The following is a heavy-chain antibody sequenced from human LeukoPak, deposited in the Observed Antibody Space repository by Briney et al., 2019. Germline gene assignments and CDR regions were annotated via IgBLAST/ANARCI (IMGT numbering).Heavy chain of an antibody. V-gene: IGHV3-23*01. CDR3: AKGHYYGSGSLDY. CDR1: RFTFSSYG. CDR2: IGGRDGST. D-gene: IGHD3-10*01. Sequence: PGGSLRLSCAASRFTFSSYGMSWVRQAPGKGLEWVSAIGGRDGSTYYADPVKGRFTISRDNSKNTLYVQMNSLRAEDTAVYYCAKGHYYGSGSLDYWGQGTLVTVSS. J-gene: IGHJ4*02.